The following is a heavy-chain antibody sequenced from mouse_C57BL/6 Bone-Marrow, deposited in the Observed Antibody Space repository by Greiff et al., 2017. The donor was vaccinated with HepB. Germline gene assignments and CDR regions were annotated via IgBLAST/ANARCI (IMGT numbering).Heavy chain of an antibody. V-gene: IGHV1-59*01. Sequence: QVQLQQPGAELVRPGTSVTLSCKASGYTFTSYWMHWVKQRPGQGLEWIGVIDPSDSYTNYNQKFKGKATWTVDTSSSTAYMQLSSLTSEDSAVYYCARWGYPDYWGQGTTLTVSS. CDR2: IDPSDSYT. J-gene: IGHJ2*01. CDR3: ARWGYPDY. D-gene: IGHD2-2*01. CDR1: GYTFTSYW.